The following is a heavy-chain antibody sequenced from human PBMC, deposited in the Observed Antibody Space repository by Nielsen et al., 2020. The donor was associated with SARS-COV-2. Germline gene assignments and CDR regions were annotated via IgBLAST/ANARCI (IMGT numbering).Heavy chain of an antibody. CDR2: INAGNGNT. V-gene: IGHV1-3*01. CDR3: ARVKEFHYYYYGMDV. CDR1: GYTFTIYA. D-gene: IGHD3-10*01. J-gene: IGHJ6*02. Sequence: ASVKVSCKASGYTFTIYALHWVRQSPGQRLEWMGWINAGNGNTKYSQKFQGRVTITRDTSASTAYMELSSLRSEDTAVYYCARVKEFHYYYYGMDVWGQGTTVTVSS.